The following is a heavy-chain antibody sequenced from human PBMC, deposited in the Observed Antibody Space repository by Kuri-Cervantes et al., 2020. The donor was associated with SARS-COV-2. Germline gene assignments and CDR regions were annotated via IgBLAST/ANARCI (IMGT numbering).Heavy chain of an antibody. J-gene: IGHJ4*02. V-gene: IGHV3-30*03. D-gene: IGHD3-22*01. Sequence: GGSLRLSCAGSGFTFSQYGIHWVRQAPGKGLEWLALISYDGSEEFYGDSLKGRFTVSRDNSKNTLYLQMNSLRAEDTAVYYCARDRYYDSSGLFDYWGQGTLVTVSS. CDR3: ARDRYYDSSGLFDY. CDR1: GFTFSQYG. CDR2: ISYDGSEE.